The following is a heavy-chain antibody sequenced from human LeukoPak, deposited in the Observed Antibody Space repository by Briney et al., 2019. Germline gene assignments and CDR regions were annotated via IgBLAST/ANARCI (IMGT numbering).Heavy chain of an antibody. J-gene: IGHJ4*02. CDR1: VGPFDSADYY. D-gene: IGHD1-26*01. V-gene: IGHV4-61*08. CDR2: IYYIRNT. Sequence: SSETLSLTCTVSVGPFDSADYYWSWIRQPPGGGLEWIGYIYYIRNTNYNPSLKSRVTMSLDPSKTQFSLKMNSVTAADTAVYYCARTQSQSGSYRYYFGYWGQGTLVTVSS. CDR3: ARTQSQSGSYRYYFGY.